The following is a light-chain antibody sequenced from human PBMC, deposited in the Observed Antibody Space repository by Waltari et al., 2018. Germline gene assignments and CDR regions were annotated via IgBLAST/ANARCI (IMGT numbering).Light chain of an antibody. CDR3: QQFYSTPYT. J-gene: IGKJ2*01. V-gene: IGKV4-1*01. Sequence: DIVMTQSPDSLAVSLGERATINCKSSQSVLYSSNNLNYLAWYKQKPGQPPKPRIYWASTRESGVPDRFSGSGSGTDFALTISSLQAEDVAVYYCQQFYSTPYTFGQGTKLEIK. CDR2: WAS. CDR1: QSVLYSSNNLNY.